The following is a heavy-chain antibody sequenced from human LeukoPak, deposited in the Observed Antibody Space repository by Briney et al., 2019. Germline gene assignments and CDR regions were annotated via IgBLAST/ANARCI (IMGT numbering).Heavy chain of an antibody. D-gene: IGHD5-18*01. CDR2: ISSSSSSYI. V-gene: IGHV3-21*01. CDR1: GFTFSSYS. J-gene: IGHJ3*02. Sequence: PGGSLRLSCAASGFTFSSYSMNWVRQAPGKGLEWVSSISSSSSSYIYYADSVKGRFTISRDNAKNSLYLQMNSLRAEDTAVYYCARDRERYSYGSHANDIWGQGTMVTVSS. CDR3: ARDRERYSYGSHANDI.